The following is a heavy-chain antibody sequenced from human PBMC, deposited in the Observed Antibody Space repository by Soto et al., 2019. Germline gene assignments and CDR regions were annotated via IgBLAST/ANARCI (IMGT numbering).Heavy chain of an antibody. D-gene: IGHD6-19*01. CDR1: GGTFSNYA. CDR3: ARVEAVAGLYNSHGLDV. J-gene: IGHJ6*02. V-gene: IGHV1-69*12. CDR2: IVPIFGTT. Sequence: QVQLVQSGAEVKKPGSSVKVSCKVSGGTFSNYAIDWVRLAPGHGLEWMGGIVPIFGTTYYTQKFQGRATINACDSTTTAYLVMSGLRSEETAIYYCARVEAVAGLYNSHGLDVWGQGTEVTVSS.